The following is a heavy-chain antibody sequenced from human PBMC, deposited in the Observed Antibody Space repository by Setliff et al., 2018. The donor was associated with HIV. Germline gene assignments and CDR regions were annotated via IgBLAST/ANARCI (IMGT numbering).Heavy chain of an antibody. J-gene: IGHJ5*02. Sequence: GESLTISCKASGYTLTTYWIGWVRQMPGKGLEWMGIIYPADSDTTYSPSFQGQVTISVDRSISTAYLQWSNLKASDTAMYYCARLSKSTSGWDNWFDPWGQGTLVTVSS. CDR3: ARLSKSTSGWDNWFDP. V-gene: IGHV5-51*01. D-gene: IGHD6-19*01. CDR1: GYTLTTYW. CDR2: IYPADSDT.